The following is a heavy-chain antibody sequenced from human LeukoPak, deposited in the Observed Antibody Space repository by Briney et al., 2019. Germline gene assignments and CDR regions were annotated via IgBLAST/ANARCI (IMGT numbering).Heavy chain of an antibody. CDR1: GGSFSGYY. Sequence: SETLSLTCAVYGGSFSGYYWSWIRQPPGKGLEWIGEINHSGSTNYNPSLKSRVTISVDTSKNQFSLKLSSVTAAGTAVYYCARERIQLWLRYYFDYWGQGTLVTVSS. D-gene: IGHD5-18*01. CDR3: ARERIQLWLRYYFDY. J-gene: IGHJ4*02. CDR2: INHSGST. V-gene: IGHV4-34*01.